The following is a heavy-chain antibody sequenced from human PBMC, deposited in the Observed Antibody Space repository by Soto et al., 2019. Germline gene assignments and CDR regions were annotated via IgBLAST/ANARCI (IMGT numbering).Heavy chain of an antibody. CDR3: ARVQGFGVRGGLLDY. CDR1: GFTFSSYA. Sequence: QVQLVESGGGVVQPGRSLRLSCAASGFTFSSYAMHWVRQAPGKGLEWVAVISYDGSNKYYADSVKGRFTISRDNSKNTLYLQMNSLRAEDTAVYYCARVQGFGVRGGLLDYCGQGTLGTVSS. V-gene: IGHV3-30-3*01. CDR2: ISYDGSNK. J-gene: IGHJ4*02. D-gene: IGHD3-10*01.